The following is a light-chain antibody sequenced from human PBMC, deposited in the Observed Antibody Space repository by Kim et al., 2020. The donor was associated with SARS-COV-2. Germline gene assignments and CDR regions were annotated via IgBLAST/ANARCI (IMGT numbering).Light chain of an antibody. V-gene: IGKV3-20*01. Sequence: LSPGERGSLSCKASQNIAGSALAWYQQKPGQAPRRLIYGASSRVSGIPDRFSGSASGTDFTLAISRLELEDVAVYYCQQYGTSPYTFGQGTKLEI. CDR3: QQYGTSPYT. J-gene: IGKJ2*01. CDR1: QNIAGSA. CDR2: GAS.